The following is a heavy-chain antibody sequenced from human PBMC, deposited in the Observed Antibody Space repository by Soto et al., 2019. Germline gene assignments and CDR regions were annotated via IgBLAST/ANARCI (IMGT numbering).Heavy chain of an antibody. CDR2: INPNSGGT. V-gene: IGHV1-2*04. CDR1: GYTFTGYY. Sequence: ASVKVSCKASGYTFTGYYMHWVRQAPGQGLEWMGWINPNSGGTNYAQKFQGWVTMTRDTSISTAYMELSRLRSDDTAVYYCARDRFDGSGNEDAFDIWGQGTMVTVSS. J-gene: IGHJ3*02. D-gene: IGHD3-10*01. CDR3: ARDRFDGSGNEDAFDI.